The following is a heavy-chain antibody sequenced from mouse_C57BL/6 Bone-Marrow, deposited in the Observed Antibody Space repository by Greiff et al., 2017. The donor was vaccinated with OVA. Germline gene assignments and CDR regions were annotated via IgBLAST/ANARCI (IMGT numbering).Heavy chain of an antibody. J-gene: IGHJ2*01. D-gene: IGHD6-1*01. V-gene: IGHV1-81*01. CDR3: ALLYYFDY. CDR2: IYPRSGNT. Sequence: VKLQESGAELARPGASVKLSCKASGYTFTSYGISWVKQRTGQGLEWIGEIYPRSGNTYYNEKFKGKATLTADKSSSTAYMELRSLTSEDSAVYFCALLYYFDYWGQGTTLTVSS. CDR1: GYTFTSYG.